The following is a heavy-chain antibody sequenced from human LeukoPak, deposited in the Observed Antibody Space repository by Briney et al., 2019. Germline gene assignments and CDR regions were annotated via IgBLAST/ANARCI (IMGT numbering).Heavy chain of an antibody. CDR2: IKQDGSEQ. D-gene: IGHD1-26*01. CDR3: ARDGGSY. V-gene: IGHV3-7*01. CDR1: GFTFSSYS. J-gene: IGHJ4*02. Sequence: GGSLRLSCVASGFTFSSYSMTWVRQAPGKGLEWVANIKQDGSEQYYVDSVMGRFTISRDNAKNSLYLQMNSLRAEDMAVYYCARDGGSYRGQGTLVTVSS.